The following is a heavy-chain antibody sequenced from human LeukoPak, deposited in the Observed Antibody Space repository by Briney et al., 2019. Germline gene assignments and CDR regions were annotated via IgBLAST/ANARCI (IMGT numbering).Heavy chain of an antibody. CDR2: IRYDGSNK. V-gene: IGHV3-30*02. J-gene: IGHJ4*02. CDR3: AKGGIAVDDY. D-gene: IGHD6-19*01. CDR1: GFTFRSYG. Sequence: GRSLRLSCAASGFTFRSYGIHWVRQAPGKGLEWVAFIRYDGSNKYYADSVKGRFTISRDNSKNTLYLQMNSLRAEDTAVYYCAKGGIAVDDYWGQGTLVTVSS.